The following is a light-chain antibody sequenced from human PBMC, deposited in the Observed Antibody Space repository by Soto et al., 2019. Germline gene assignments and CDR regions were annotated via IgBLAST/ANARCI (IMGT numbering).Light chain of an antibody. V-gene: IGKV3-20*01. CDR1: QTIRSNY. J-gene: IGKJ1*01. CDR2: GAS. Sequence: EIVLTQSPATLSLSPGERATLSCRASQTIRSNYLAWYRQTPGQAPRLLIYGASNRATGIADRFSSSGSGTDFTLIISRLEPEDFALYYCQQYGSSPWTFGQGTKVEIK. CDR3: QQYGSSPWT.